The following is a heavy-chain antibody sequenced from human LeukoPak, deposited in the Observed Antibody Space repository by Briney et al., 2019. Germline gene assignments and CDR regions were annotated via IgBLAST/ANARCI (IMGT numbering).Heavy chain of an antibody. J-gene: IGHJ4*02. CDR2: IYISGST. D-gene: IGHD5-24*01. V-gene: IGHV4-4*02. Sequence: SETLSLTCAVSGGSISSSNWWSWVRQPAGKGLEWIGRIYISGSTNYNPSHKSRVTISRDTSKNEFSLKLSSVTAADTAVYYCARDSRRDGYNLDYWGRGTLVTVSS. CDR1: GGSISSSNW. CDR3: ARDSRRDGYNLDY.